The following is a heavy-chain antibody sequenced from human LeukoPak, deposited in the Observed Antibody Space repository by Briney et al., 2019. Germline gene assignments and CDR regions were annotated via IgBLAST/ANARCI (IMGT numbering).Heavy chain of an antibody. CDR2: INHSGST. CDR1: GGSFSGYY. J-gene: IGHJ4*02. D-gene: IGHD5-18*01. Sequence: SETLSHTCAVYGGSFSGYYWSWIRQPPGKGLEWIGEINHSGSTNYNPSLKSRVTISVDTSKNQFSLKLSSVTAADTAVYYCARGGGVDTAMDYWGQGTLVTVSS. V-gene: IGHV4-34*01. CDR3: ARGGGVDTAMDY.